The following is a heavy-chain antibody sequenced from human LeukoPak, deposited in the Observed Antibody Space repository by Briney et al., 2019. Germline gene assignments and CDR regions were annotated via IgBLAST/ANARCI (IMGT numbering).Heavy chain of an antibody. CDR3: ARYSGSSGDYFDY. Sequence: SETLSLTCTVSGGSISGFYWGWIRQPPGKGLEWVGYVYYTGSTDYSPSLKSRVTISVATSRIQFSLKLSSVTAADTAVYYCARYSGSSGDYFDYWGQGTLVTVSA. J-gene: IGHJ4*02. D-gene: IGHD5-12*01. CDR1: GGSISGFY. V-gene: IGHV4-59*08. CDR2: VYYTGST.